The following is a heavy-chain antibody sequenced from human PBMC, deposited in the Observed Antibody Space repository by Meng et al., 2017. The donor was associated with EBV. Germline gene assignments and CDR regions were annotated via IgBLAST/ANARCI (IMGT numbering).Heavy chain of an antibody. CDR3: AHIIAARPFDY. CDR2: IYWDDDK. CDR1: GFSLSTRGVG. V-gene: IGHV2-5*02. J-gene: IGHJ4*02. Sequence: QSTLKGSGPTLVNPPQTLTLPFTFSGFSLSTRGVGVGWIRQPPGKAREWLALIYWDDDKRYSPSLKSRLTITKDTSKNQVVLTMTNMDPVDAATYYCAHIIAARPFDYWGQGTLVTVSS. D-gene: IGHD6-6*01.